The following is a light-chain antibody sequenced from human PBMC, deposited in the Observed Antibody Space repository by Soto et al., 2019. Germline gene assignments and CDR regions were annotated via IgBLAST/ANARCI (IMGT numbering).Light chain of an antibody. Sequence: QSALTQPASVSGSPGQSITISCTGTSSDAGSYNFVSWYQQHPGKAPKVMIYEDSKRPSGVSNHFSGSKSGNTASLTISGLQAEDEADYYCCSYASSSTYWVFGGGTKLTVL. CDR1: SSDAGSYNF. J-gene: IGLJ3*02. V-gene: IGLV2-23*01. CDR2: EDS. CDR3: CSYASSSTYWV.